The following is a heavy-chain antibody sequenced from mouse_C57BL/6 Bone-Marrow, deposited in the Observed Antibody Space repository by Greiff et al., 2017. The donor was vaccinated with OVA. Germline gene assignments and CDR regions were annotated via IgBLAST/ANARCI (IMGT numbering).Heavy chain of an antibody. Sequence: VKLMESGAELVRPGASVKLSCKASGYTFTDYYINWVKQRPGQGLEWIARIYPGSGNTYYNEKFKGKATLTAEKSSSTAYMQLSSLTSEDSAVYFCARWDYSNYGFAYWGQGTLVTVSA. V-gene: IGHV1-76*01. CDR1: GYTFTDYY. CDR2: IYPGSGNT. J-gene: IGHJ3*01. CDR3: ARWDYSNYGFAY. D-gene: IGHD2-5*01.